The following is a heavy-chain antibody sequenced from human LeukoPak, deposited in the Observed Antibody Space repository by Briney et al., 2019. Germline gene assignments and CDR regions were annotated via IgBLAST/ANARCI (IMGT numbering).Heavy chain of an antibody. J-gene: IGHJ4*02. CDR3: ARDHSSGWYGGTFDY. CDR1: GGSISSYY. D-gene: IGHD6-19*01. CDR2: IYTSGST. Sequence: SETLSLTCTVSGGSISSYYWSWIRQPAGKGLEWIGRIYTSGSTNYNPSLKSRVTMSVDTSKNQFSLKLSSVTAADTAVYYCARDHSSGWYGGTFDYWGREPWSPSPQ. V-gene: IGHV4-4*07.